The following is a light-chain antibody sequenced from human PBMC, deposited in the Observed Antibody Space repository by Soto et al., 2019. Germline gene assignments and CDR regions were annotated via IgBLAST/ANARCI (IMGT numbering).Light chain of an antibody. V-gene: IGKV1-27*01. CDR2: AAF. J-gene: IGKJ1*01. CDR1: QGISNY. CDR3: QKYNSAPWT. Sequence: DIQMTQSPSSLSASVGDRVTITCRASQGISNYLAWYQQKPGKAPKLLIYAAFTLQSGVPSRFSGSGSGTDFTITISILQPEDVATYFCQKYNSAPWTFGQGTKVEIK.